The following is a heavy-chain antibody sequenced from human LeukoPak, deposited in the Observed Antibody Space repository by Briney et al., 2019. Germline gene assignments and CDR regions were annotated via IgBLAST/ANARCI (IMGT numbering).Heavy chain of an antibody. CDR2: IKQDGSEK. V-gene: IGHV3-7*01. J-gene: IGHJ4*02. CDR3: AKEGIAAAGPMGSYFDY. Sequence: GGSLRLSCAASGFTVSSNYMSWVRQAPGKGLEWVANIKQDGSEKYYVDSVKGRFTISRDNAKNSLYLQMNSLRAEDTAVYFCAKEGIAAAGPMGSYFDYWGQGTLVTVSS. D-gene: IGHD6-13*01. CDR1: GFTVSSNY.